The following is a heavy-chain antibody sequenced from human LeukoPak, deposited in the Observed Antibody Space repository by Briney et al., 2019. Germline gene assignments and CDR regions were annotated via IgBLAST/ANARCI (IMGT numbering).Heavy chain of an antibody. D-gene: IGHD4-17*01. CDR3: ARTPLDDCGDYFDY. J-gene: IGHJ4*02. Sequence: QPGGSLRLSCAASGFTFSSYSMNWVRQAPGKGLEWVSSISSSSSYIYYADSVKGRFTISRDNAKNSLYLQMNSLRAEDTAVYYCARTPLDDCGDYFDYWGQGTLVTVSS. CDR2: ISSSSSYI. CDR1: GFTFSSYS. V-gene: IGHV3-21*01.